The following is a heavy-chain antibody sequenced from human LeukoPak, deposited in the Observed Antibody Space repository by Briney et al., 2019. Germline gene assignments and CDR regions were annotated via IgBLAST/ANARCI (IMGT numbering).Heavy chain of an antibody. J-gene: IGHJ4*02. CDR2: ISGGGNT. CDR1: GFTVSSDY. D-gene: IGHD2-15*01. Sequence: LAGGSLRLSCAASGFTVSSDYMSWVRQALGKGLEWVSVISGGGNTYYADTVKGRFTISRDNSKNTLYLQMHSLRAEDTAVYYCARDPYCSGGSCYQGWGQGTLVTVSS. V-gene: IGHV3-66*01. CDR3: ARDPYCSGGSCYQG.